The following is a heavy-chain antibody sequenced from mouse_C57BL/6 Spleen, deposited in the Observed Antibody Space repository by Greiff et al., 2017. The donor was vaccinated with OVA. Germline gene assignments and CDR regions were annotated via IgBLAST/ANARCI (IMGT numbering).Heavy chain of an antibody. CDR2: ISSGGSYT. CDR3: ARRGEGGVYYFDY. CDR1: GFTFSSYG. J-gene: IGHJ2*01. D-gene: IGHD2-13*01. Sequence: EVQVVESGGDLVKPGGSLKLSCAASGFTFSSYGMSWVRQTPDKRLEWVATISSGGSYTYYPDSVKGRFTISRDNAKNTLYLQMSSLKSEDTAMYYCARRGEGGVYYFDYWGQGTTLTVSS. V-gene: IGHV5-6*01.